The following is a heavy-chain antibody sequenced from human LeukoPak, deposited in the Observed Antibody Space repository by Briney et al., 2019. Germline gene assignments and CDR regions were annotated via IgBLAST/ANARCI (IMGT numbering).Heavy chain of an antibody. J-gene: IGHJ4*02. CDR1: GGSFSGYC. CDR2: INHSGST. Sequence: PETLSLTCAVYGGSFSGYCWSWIRQPPGKGLEWIGEINHSGSTNYNPSLKSRVTISVDTSKNQFSLKLSSVTAADTAVYYCARRKSRNCSSTSCTSPYYFDYWGQGTLVTVSS. V-gene: IGHV4-34*01. CDR3: ARRKSRNCSSTSCTSPYYFDY. D-gene: IGHD2-2*01.